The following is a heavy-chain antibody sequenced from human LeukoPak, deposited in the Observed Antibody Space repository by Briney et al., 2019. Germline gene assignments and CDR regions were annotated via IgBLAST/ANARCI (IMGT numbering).Heavy chain of an antibody. CDR1: GFTFSSYS. CDR2: ISSSSSTI. Sequence: GRSLRLSRAASGFTFSSYSMNWVRQAPGKGLEWVSYISSSSSTIYYADSVKGRFTISRDNAKNSLYLQMNSLRAEDTAVYYCARDFQGSHDYGDFGATYNWFDPWGQGTLVTVSS. D-gene: IGHD4-17*01. CDR3: ARDFQGSHDYGDFGATYNWFDP. V-gene: IGHV3-48*01. J-gene: IGHJ5*02.